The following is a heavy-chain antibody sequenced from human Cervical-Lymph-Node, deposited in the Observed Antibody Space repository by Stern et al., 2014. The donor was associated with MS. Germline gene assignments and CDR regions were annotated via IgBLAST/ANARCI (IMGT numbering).Heavy chain of an antibody. Sequence: QLQLQESGPGLVKPSQTLSLTCTVSGGSISSTGYYWSWIRQHPGKGLEWIGYIHYSGSTYYNPSLKSRGNISVDTSKKQFSLNLSSVTAADTALYYCARSDRLWGSFDYWGQGRLVTVSS. CDR2: IHYSGST. D-gene: IGHD3-16*01. V-gene: IGHV4-31*03. CDR1: GGSISSTGYY. J-gene: IGHJ4*02. CDR3: ARSDRLWGSFDY.